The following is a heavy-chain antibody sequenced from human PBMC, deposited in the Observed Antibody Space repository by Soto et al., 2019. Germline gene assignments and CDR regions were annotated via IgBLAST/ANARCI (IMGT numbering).Heavy chain of an antibody. CDR2: LNYSGSS. CDR1: GGSISSRTFW. D-gene: IGHD4-4*01. V-gene: IGHV4-39*01. Sequence: QLQLQESGPGLVKPSETLSLTCSVSGGSISSRTFWWAWIRQPPGKGLEWVGDLNYSGSSYFSPSLKSRVSLSVDTSKNQFSLKLNSVTAADTAVYYCARHPRDDYNYGGSGIFDYWGQGTLVTVSS. J-gene: IGHJ4*02. CDR3: ARHPRDDYNYGGSGIFDY.